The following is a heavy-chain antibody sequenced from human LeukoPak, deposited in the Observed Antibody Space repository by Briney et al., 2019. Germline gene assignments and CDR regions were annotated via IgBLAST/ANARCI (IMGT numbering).Heavy chain of an antibody. J-gene: IGHJ4*02. CDR3: ARETYCGGDCYSGFDY. CDR1: GYSISSGYY. Sequence: SETLSLTCTVSGYSISSGYYWGWIRQPPGKGLEWIGSIYHSGSTYYNPSLKSRITISVDTSKNQFSLKLSSVTAADTAVYYCARETYCGGDCYSGFDYWGQGTLVTVSS. D-gene: IGHD2-21*02. CDR2: IYHSGST. V-gene: IGHV4-38-2*02.